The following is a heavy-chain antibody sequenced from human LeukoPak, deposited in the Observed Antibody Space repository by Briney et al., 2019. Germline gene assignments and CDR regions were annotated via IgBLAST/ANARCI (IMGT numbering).Heavy chain of an antibody. CDR3: ARHGISSGWYGGYYYFDY. CDR1: GGSISSYY. D-gene: IGHD6-19*01. CDR2: IYTSGST. Sequence: SETLSLTCTVSGGSISSYYWSWIRQPAGKGLEWIGRIYTSGSTNYNPSLKSRVTMSVDTSKNQFSLKLSSVTAADTAVYYCARHGISSGWYGGYYYFDYWGQGTLVTVSS. V-gene: IGHV4-4*07. J-gene: IGHJ4*02.